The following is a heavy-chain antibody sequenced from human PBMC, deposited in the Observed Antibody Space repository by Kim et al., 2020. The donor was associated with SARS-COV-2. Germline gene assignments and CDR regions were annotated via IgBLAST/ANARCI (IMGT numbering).Heavy chain of an antibody. V-gene: IGHV5-10-1*01. J-gene: IGHJ5*02. CDR3: ARHEWLRFWFDP. Sequence: NSSPSFQGHVTISADKSISTAYLQWSSLKASDTAMYYCARHEWLRFWFDPWGQGTLVTVSS. D-gene: IGHD5-12*01.